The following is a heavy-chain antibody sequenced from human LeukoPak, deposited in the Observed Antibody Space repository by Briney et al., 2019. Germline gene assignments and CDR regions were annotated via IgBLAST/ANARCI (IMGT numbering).Heavy chain of an antibody. V-gene: IGHV3-30-3*01. CDR3: ARDRRYCSGGSCYFDYFFDY. J-gene: IGHJ4*02. CDR2: ISYDGSIN. D-gene: IGHD2-15*01. CDR1: GFTFNSYA. Sequence: GGSLRLSCAASGFTFNSYAVHWVRQAPGKGLEWVAVISYDGSINFYAASVRGRFTISRDNSKNTLYLQMNSLRTEDTALYFCARDRRYCSGGSCYFDYFFDYWGQGTLVTVSS.